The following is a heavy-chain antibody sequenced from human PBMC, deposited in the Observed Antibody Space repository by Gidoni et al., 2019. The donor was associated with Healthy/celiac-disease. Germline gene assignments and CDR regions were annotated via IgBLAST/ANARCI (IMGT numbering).Heavy chain of an antibody. D-gene: IGHD4-17*01. Sequence: QVQLVESGGGVVQPGRSLRLSCAASGFTFSSYGMHWVRQAPGKGLEWVAVISYDGSNKYYADSVKGRFTISRDNSKNTLYLQMNSLRAEDTAVYYCAKLNDYGDYGPFDYWGQGTLVTVSS. CDR3: AKLNDYGDYGPFDY. CDR2: ISYDGSNK. J-gene: IGHJ4*02. V-gene: IGHV3-30*18. CDR1: GFTFSSYG.